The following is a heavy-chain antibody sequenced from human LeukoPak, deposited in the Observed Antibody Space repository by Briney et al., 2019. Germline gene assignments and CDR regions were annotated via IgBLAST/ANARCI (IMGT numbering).Heavy chain of an antibody. J-gene: IGHJ4*02. Sequence: GGSLRLSCEASEFTFSSHEMNWVRQAPGKGLEWVSYISSSGISTYYVDSVKGRFTISRDNAKDSLYLQMNSLRAEDTAVYYCARDLGGAGSNWGQGTQVTVSS. CDR2: ISSSGIST. V-gene: IGHV3-48*03. CDR1: EFTFSSHE. D-gene: IGHD6-13*01. CDR3: ARDLGGAGSN.